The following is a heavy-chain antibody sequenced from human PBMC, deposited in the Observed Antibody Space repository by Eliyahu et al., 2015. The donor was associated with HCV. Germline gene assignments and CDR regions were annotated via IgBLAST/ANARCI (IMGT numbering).Heavy chain of an antibody. D-gene: IGHD4-23*01. J-gene: IGHJ3*02. Sequence: EVQLVESGGGLVKPGGSLRLSCAASGFXFSNAWXNWVRRAPGKGLEWVGRIKSKTDGGTTDYAAPVKGRFTISRDDSKNTLYLQMNSLKTEDTAVYYCTTDPGDYGGNSDAFDIWGQGTMVTVSS. CDR3: TTDPGDYGGNSDAFDI. V-gene: IGHV3-15*07. CDR2: IKSKTDGGTT. CDR1: GFXFSNAW.